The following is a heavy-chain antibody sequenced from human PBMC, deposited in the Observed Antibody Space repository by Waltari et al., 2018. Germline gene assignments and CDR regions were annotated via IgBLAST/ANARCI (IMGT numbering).Heavy chain of an antibody. CDR2: ISSSGSTI. V-gene: IGHV3-48*03. CDR3: ARRLWGQLDDYYFDY. D-gene: IGHD3-16*01. CDR1: GCTFSSYE. J-gene: IGHJ4*02. Sequence: EVQLVESGGGLVQPGGSLRLSCAASGCTFSSYEMNWVRQAPGKGLEWVSYISSSGSTIYYADSVKGRFTISRDNAKNSLYLQMNSLRAEDTAVYYCARRLWGQLDDYYFDYWGQGTLVTVSS.